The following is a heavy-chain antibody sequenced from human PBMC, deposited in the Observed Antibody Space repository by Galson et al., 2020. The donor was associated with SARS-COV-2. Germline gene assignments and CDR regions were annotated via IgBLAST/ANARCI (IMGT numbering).Heavy chain of an antibody. CDR2: ISYDGSNK. J-gene: IGHJ4*02. V-gene: IGHV3-30-3*01. Sequence: TGGSLTLSCSASGFTFSSYAMHWVRQAPGKGLEWVAVISYDGSNKYYADSVKGRFTISRDNSKNTLYLQMNSLRAEDTAVYYCARGTPDFDYWGQGTLVTVSS. CDR1: GFTFSSYA. D-gene: IGHD2-2*01. CDR3: ARGTPDFDY.